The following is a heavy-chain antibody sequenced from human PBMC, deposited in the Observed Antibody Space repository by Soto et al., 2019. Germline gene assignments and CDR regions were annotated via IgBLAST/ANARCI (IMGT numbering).Heavy chain of an antibody. V-gene: IGHV4-30-4*01. CDR3: AREGGESSDGLYYFDS. Sequence: SETLSLTCTVSGGSTSSDNYWSWIRQPPGKGLEWIGHIYYSGNTDYNPSLKSRLAISIDTSKNQFSLKLSSVTAAGTAVYFCAREGGESSDGLYYFDSWGQGSLVTVSS. CDR2: IYYSGNT. J-gene: IGHJ4*02. D-gene: IGHD3-16*01. CDR1: GGSTSSDNY.